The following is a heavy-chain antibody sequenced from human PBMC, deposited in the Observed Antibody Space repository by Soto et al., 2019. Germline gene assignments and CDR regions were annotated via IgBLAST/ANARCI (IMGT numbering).Heavy chain of an antibody. V-gene: IGHV4-30-4*01. CDR3: AREGGESSDGLYYFDS. Sequence: SETLSLTCTVSGGSTSSDNYWSWIRQPPGKGLEWIGHIYYSGNTDYNPSLKSRLAISIDTSKNQFSLKLSSVTAAGTAVYFCAREGGESSDGLYYFDSWGQGSLVTVSS. CDR2: IYYSGNT. J-gene: IGHJ4*02. D-gene: IGHD3-16*01. CDR1: GGSTSSDNY.